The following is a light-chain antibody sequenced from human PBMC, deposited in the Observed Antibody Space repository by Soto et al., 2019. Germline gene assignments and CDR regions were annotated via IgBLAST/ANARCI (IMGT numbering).Light chain of an antibody. CDR3: PPFAARGPYSA. J-gene: IGLJ1*01. CDR2: AVN. V-gene: IGLV2-23*02. Sequence: QSVLTQPASVSGSPGQSITISCTGTSSDVGSYNLVSWYQQHPGKAPKLMIYAVNKRPPGISSRFSGSKSGNTASLTISGLQAEDEADYHRPPFAARGPYSALGTGTKLPDL. CDR1: SSDVGSYNL.